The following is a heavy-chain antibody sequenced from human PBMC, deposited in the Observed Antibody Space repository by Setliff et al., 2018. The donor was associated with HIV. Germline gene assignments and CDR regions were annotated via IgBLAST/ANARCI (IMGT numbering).Heavy chain of an antibody. D-gene: IGHD3-10*01. V-gene: IGHV1-2*02. CDR3: AADRDVWFGELVT. CDR2: INPNTGAT. CDR1: GYTFTDYY. J-gene: IGHJ4*02. Sequence: ASVKVSCKASGYTFTDYYMHWVRQAPGQGLEWMGWINPNTGATNYAQTFQGRVTITRDMSANTAFMELRSLRSDDTAVYYCAADRDVWFGELVTWAQGTLVTVSS.